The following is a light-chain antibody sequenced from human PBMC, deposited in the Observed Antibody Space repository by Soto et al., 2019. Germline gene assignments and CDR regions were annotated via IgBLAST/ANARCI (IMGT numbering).Light chain of an antibody. CDR3: SSFAGSSPVV. J-gene: IGLJ2*01. CDR1: SSDVGSYNL. CDR2: EGS. V-gene: IGLV2-23*01. Sequence: QSALTQPASVSGSPGQSITISCTGTSSDVGSYNLVSWYQQHPGKAPKLMIYEGSKRPSGVSNRFSGSKSGNTASLTISGLQAEVEADYYFSSFAGSSPVVFGGGTKLTVL.